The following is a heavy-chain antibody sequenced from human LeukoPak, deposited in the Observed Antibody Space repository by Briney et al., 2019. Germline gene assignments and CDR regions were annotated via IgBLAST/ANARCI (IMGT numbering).Heavy chain of an antibody. CDR3: ARRGEGGDDY. CDR2: IYPGDSDT. J-gene: IGHJ4*02. V-gene: IGHV5-51*01. D-gene: IGHD1-26*01. Sequence: GESLKISCKGSGYRFTSYWIVWVRQMPGKGLEWVGIIYPGDSDTLYSPSFQGLVTISADKSTSTAYLQWSSLRASDTAMYYCARRGEGGDDYWGQGTLVTVSS. CDR1: GYRFTSYW.